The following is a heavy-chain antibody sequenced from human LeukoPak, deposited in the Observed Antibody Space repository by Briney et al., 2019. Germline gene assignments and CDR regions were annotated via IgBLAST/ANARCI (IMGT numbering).Heavy chain of an antibody. CDR2: ISSSGRAK. Sequence: GGSLILSCAASGFTFSSYEMNWVRQAPGKGLEWVSYISSSGRAKYYADSVKGRFTISRDNAKNSLYLQMTSLRAEDTAVYYCVRDFDYWGQGTLVTVSS. J-gene: IGHJ4*02. CDR1: GFTFSSYE. V-gene: IGHV3-48*03. CDR3: VRDFDY.